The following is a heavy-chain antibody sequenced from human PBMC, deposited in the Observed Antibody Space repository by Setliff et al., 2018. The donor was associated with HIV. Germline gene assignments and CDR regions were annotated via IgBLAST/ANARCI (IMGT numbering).Heavy chain of an antibody. J-gene: IGHJ3*02. CDR1: GGSVSTSSYS. Sequence: TLSLTCTVSGGSVSTSSYSWGWIRQPPEKGLEWIGTIYHTGKTYYNSPLNSRVTIAVDTSKDQFSLNLSTVTAADTAVYYCGRVAGYCAPSRCYGYNAFDIWGPGTMVTVSS. V-gene: IGHV4-39*01. CDR3: GRVAGYCAPSRCYGYNAFDI. D-gene: IGHD2-15*01. CDR2: IYHTGKT.